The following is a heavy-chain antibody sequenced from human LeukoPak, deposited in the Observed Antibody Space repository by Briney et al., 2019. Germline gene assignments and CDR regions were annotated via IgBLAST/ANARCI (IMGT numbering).Heavy chain of an antibody. J-gene: IGHJ4*02. CDR2: INGDGSST. CDR1: GFTFSSYW. V-gene: IGHV3-74*01. CDR3: ARGRYCSSTSCYWIDY. Sequence: GGSLRLSCAASGFTFSSYWMHWARQAPGKGLVWVARINGDGSSTSYADSVKGRFTIPRDNAKNTLYLQMNSLRAEDTAVYYCARGRYCSSTSCYWIDYWGQGTLVTVSS. D-gene: IGHD2-2*01.